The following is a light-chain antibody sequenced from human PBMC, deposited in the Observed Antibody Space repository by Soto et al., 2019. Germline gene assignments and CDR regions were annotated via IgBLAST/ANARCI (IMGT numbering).Light chain of an antibody. V-gene: IGKV3-20*01. CDR2: RAS. J-gene: IGKJ2*01. Sequence: EIVLTQSPGTLSLSPGERATLSCRASQSVSSSYLAWYQQKPGQAPRLLIYRASSRATGIPDRFSGSGSGTDFTLTISRLEPEDFAVYYCQQYGSSPGYTFGQGTKLEIK. CDR3: QQYGSSPGYT. CDR1: QSVSSSY.